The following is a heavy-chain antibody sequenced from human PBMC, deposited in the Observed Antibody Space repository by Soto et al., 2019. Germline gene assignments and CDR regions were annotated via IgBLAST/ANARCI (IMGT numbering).Heavy chain of an antibody. CDR2: MFYGGST. J-gene: IGHJ6*02. CDR1: GFTVSTHY. Sequence: EVQLVESGGGLVQPGGSLRLSCAASGFTVSTHYMTWVRQAPGKGLEWVSDMFYGGSTYYADSVKGRFTISRDDSENTLYLQMNSLRAEDTAVYYCATTGMGITLYYYYHGMDVWGQGTTVTVSS. D-gene: IGHD3-10*01. V-gene: IGHV3-66*01. CDR3: ATTGMGITLYYYYHGMDV.